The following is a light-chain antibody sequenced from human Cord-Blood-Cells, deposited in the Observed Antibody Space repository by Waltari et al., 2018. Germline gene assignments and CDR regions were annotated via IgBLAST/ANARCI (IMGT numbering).Light chain of an antibody. CDR1: QSLLHSDGNAY. CDR2: EVS. CDR3: MQSIHLLALT. V-gene: IGKV2D-29*01. Sequence: DIVMTQTPLSLSVTHGQPASISCKSRQSLLHSDGNAYLYWYLQTPGRPPQLLIYEVSNRFSGVLDRMCSSGSGTTFSLKISRGEADDVGVYYCMQSIHLLALTFGEGTKVEIK. J-gene: IGKJ4*01.